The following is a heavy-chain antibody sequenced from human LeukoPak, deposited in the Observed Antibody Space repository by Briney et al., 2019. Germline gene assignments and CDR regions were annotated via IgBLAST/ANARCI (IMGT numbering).Heavy chain of an antibody. V-gene: IGHV1-46*01. D-gene: IGHD6-19*01. CDR2: INPSGDST. CDR3: AREIRSVAVTGTGCDY. CDR1: GYTFTSYY. Sequence: GASVKVSCKASGYTFTSYYMHWVRQAPGQGLEWMGIINPSGDSTNYAQKFQGRVTMTRDTSTSTVYMELSSLRSEGTAVYYRAREIRSVAVTGTGCDYWGQGTLVSVSS. J-gene: IGHJ4*02.